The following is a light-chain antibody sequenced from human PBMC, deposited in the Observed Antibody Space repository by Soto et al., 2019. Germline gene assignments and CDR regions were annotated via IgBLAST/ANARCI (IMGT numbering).Light chain of an antibody. CDR1: QSLLHKNGYNS. J-gene: IGKJ1*01. CDR3: QQYYSYPRT. Sequence: DIVMTQSPLSLPVTPGEPASISCRSSQSLLHKNGYNSLDWYLQKPGQSPQVLIYSGSNRASGVPDRFSGSGSGTDFTLTISCLQSEDFATYYCQQYYSYPRTFGQGTKVDIK. V-gene: IGKV2-28*01. CDR2: SGS.